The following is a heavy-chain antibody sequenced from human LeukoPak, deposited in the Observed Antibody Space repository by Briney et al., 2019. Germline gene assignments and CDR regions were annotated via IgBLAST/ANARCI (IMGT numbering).Heavy chain of an antibody. Sequence: ASVKVSCKASGYTFTGYYMHWVRQAPGQGLEWMGWINPNSGGTNYAQKFQGRVTMTRDTSISTAYMELSRLRSDDTAVYYCARSPPYSSGSFDYWGQGTLVTVSS. CDR2: INPNSGGT. CDR3: ARSPPYSSGSFDY. J-gene: IGHJ4*02. D-gene: IGHD6-19*01. CDR1: GYTFTGYY. V-gene: IGHV1-2*02.